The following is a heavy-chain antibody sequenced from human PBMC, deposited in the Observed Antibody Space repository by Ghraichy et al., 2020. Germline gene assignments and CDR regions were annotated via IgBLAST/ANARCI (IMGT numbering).Heavy chain of an antibody. D-gene: IGHD5-24*01. CDR2: INPSAATT. Sequence: ASVKVSCKASGYTFTSYYMHWVRQAPGQGLEYLGIINPSAATTNYAQKFRGRVTMTRDTSTNTVYMELGSLRSEDTAIYYCTRGIDLPTKRGFFDYWGQGTLVTVSS. J-gene: IGHJ4*02. V-gene: IGHV1-46*03. CDR1: GYTFTSYY. CDR3: TRGIDLPTKRGFFDY.